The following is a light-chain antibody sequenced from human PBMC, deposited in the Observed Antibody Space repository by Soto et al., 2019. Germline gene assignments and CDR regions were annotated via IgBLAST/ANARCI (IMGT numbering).Light chain of an antibody. V-gene: IGKV3D-15*01. CDR2: GAS. Sequence: EIVMTQSPATLSVSPGERATLSCRASQSINNNYLAWYQRKPGQAPRLLIFGASVRATGIPDRFSGSGSGTEFTLTISRLQSEDLAVYYCQQYSSWYTFGQGTKLEIK. CDR3: QQYSSWYT. J-gene: IGKJ2*01. CDR1: QSINNN.